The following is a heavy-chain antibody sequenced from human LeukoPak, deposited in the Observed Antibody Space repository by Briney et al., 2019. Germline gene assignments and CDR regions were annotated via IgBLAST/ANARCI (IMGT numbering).Heavy chain of an antibody. CDR2: IIPIFGTA. Sequence: GSSVKVSCKASGGTFSSYAISWVRQAPGQGLEWMGGIIPIFGTANYAQKFQGRVTITTEESTSTAYMELSSLRSEDTAVYYCARDLSSSVGFDYWGQGTLVTVSS. CDR3: ARDLSSSVGFDY. J-gene: IGHJ4*02. V-gene: IGHV1-69*05. D-gene: IGHD6-6*01. CDR1: GGTFSSYA.